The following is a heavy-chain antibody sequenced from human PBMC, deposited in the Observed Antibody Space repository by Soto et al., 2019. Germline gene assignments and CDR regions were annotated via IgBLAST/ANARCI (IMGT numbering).Heavy chain of an antibody. Sequence: QVQLVQSGAEVEKPGASVKVSCMASGYSFTTYAMHWVRQAPGQRLEWIGWINAGNGHTKYSQNFQGRVTITRDAYASTAYMELSSLRSEDTSVYFCARGLDDYCDYNRWYFDLWGRCTLVSVSS. D-gene: IGHD4-17*01. CDR1: GYSFTTYA. CDR2: INAGNGHT. V-gene: IGHV1-3*01. J-gene: IGHJ2*01. CDR3: ARGLDDYCDYNRWYFDL.